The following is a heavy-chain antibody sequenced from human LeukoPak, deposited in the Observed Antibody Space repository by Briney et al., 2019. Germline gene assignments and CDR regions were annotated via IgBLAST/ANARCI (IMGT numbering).Heavy chain of an antibody. CDR3: AREGVAVAANWFDP. J-gene: IGHJ5*02. V-gene: IGHV1-2*02. CDR2: INPNSDGT. CDR1: GYTFTGYY. D-gene: IGHD6-19*01. Sequence: ASVKVSCKASGYTFTGYYMHWVRQAPGQGLEWMGWINPNSDGTNYAQKFQGRVTMTTDTSTSTAYMELRSLRSDDTAVYYCAREGVAVAANWFDPWGQGTLVTVSS.